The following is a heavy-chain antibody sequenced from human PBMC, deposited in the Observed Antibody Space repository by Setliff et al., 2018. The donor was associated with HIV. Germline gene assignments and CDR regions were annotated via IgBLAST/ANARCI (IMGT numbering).Heavy chain of an antibody. V-gene: IGHV5-51*01. Sequence: GESLKISCKGYGYSFTNYWIGWVRQMSGKGLEWMGIIYPGDSDTRYSPSFQGQVTISADKSISTAYLQWSSLKASDTAMYYCARLSGLYYYDTSGYYYGHYFDYWGQGTLVTVSS. D-gene: IGHD3-22*01. CDR1: GYSFTNYW. CDR2: IYPGDSDT. CDR3: ARLSGLYYYDTSGYYYGHYFDY. J-gene: IGHJ4*02.